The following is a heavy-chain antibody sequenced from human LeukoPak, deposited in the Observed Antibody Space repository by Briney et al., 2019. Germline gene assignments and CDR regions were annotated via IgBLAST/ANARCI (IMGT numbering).Heavy chain of an antibody. J-gene: IGHJ4*02. Sequence: GGSLRLSCAASGFTVSSNYMSWVRQAPGKGLEWVSVIYSGGSTYYADSVKGRFTISRDNSKNTLYLQMDSLRAEDTAVYYCAREDYYGSGSYFYYWGQGTLVTVSS. CDR3: AREDYYGSGSYFYY. V-gene: IGHV3-66*02. CDR2: IYSGGST. CDR1: GFTVSSNY. D-gene: IGHD3-10*01.